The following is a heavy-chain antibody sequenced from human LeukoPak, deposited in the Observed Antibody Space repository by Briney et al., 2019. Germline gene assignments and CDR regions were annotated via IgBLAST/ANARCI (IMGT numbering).Heavy chain of an antibody. CDR1: GYTFTSYD. J-gene: IGHJ5*02. V-gene: IGHV1-8*03. CDR2: MNPNSGNT. D-gene: IGHD2-2*01. CDR3: ARVVTPRYCTSTSCYSKGWFDP. Sequence: ASVKVSCKASGYTFTSYDINWVRQATGQGLEWMGWMNPNSGNTGYAQKFQGRVTITRNTSISTAYMELSSLRSEDTAVYYCARVVTPRYCTSTSCYSKGWFDPWGQGTLVTVSS.